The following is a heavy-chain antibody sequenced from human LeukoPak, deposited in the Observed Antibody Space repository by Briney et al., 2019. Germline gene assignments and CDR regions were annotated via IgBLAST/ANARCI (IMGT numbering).Heavy chain of an antibody. V-gene: IGHV6-1*01. CDR3: ARDSSAMFDY. CDR1: GDSVSSNSAA. D-gene: IGHD2-2*01. CDR2: TYYRSKWYN. J-gene: IGHJ4*02. Sequence: SQTLSLTCAISGDSVSSNSAAWHWIRQSPSRGLEWLGRTYYRSKWYNDYAIFVKSRITINPDTSKNQFSLQLNSVTPEDTAVYFYARDSSAMFDYWGQGTLVTVSS.